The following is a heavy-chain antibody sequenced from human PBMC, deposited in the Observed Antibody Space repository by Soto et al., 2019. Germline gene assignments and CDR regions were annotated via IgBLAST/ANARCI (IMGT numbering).Heavy chain of an antibody. Sequence: ASVKVSCKASGYTFTGHFMHWVRQAPGQGFEWMGWINPNSGGTNYVQRFQGRVSMTRDTSISTAYMELSRLTSDDTAAYYCARDDYGGNSGVLVDFWGQGTLVTVSS. CDR2: INPNSGGT. J-gene: IGHJ4*02. D-gene: IGHD4-17*01. CDR1: GYTFTGHF. CDR3: ARDDYGGNSGVLVDF. V-gene: IGHV1-2*02.